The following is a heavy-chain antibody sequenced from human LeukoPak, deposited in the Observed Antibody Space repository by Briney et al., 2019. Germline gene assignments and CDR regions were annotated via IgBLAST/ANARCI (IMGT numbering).Heavy chain of an antibody. CDR3: TRAPVRGAVAGFDY. J-gene: IGHJ4*02. Sequence: AGGSLRLSCAASGFTFNNCAMHWVRQAPGKGLEWVAVVTYDGNNKYYADSVKGRFTVSRDNSRNTVNLQMNSLRGEDTAVYYCTRAPVRGAVAGFDYWGQGTLVTVSS. V-gene: IGHV3-30-3*01. CDR2: VTYDGNNK. D-gene: IGHD6-19*01. CDR1: GFTFNNCA.